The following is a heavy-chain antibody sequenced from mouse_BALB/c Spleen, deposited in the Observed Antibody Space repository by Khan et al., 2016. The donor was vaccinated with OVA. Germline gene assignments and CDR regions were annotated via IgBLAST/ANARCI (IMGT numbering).Heavy chain of an antibody. CDR3: ARSVTITTVVATDFDY. D-gene: IGHD1-1*01. J-gene: IGHJ2*01. V-gene: IGHV3-2*02. CDR1: GYSITSDYA. Sequence: QLQESGPGLVKPSQSLSLTCTVTGYSITSDYAWNWIRQFPGNKLEWMGYISYSGRTSYNPSLKSRISITRDPSKNQFFLQLNSVTTEDTATYDWARSVTITTVVATDFDYWGQGTTLTVSS. CDR2: ISYSGRT.